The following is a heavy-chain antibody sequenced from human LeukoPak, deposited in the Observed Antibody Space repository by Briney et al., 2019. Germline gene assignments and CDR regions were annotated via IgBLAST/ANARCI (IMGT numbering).Heavy chain of an antibody. V-gene: IGHV4-30-2*01. J-gene: IGHJ4*02. D-gene: IGHD2-15*01. CDR1: GGSISSGGYS. Sequence: SETLSLTCAVSGGSISSGGYSWSWIRQPPGKGLEWIGYIYHSGSTYYNPSLKSRVTISVDKSKNQFSLKLSSVTAADTAVYYCARGGVAATPEGDYWGQGTLVTVSS. CDR3: ARGGVAATPEGDY. CDR2: IYHSGST.